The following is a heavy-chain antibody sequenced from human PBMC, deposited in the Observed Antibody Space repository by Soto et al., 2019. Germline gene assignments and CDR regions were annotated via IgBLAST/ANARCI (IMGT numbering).Heavy chain of an antibody. CDR3: ARDNHPIYDFWSGPEINYYYYYYMDV. Sequence: GGSLRLSCAASGFTFSSYIMNWVRQAPGKGLEWVSYISSSSSTIYYADSVKGRFTISRDNAKNSLYLQMNSLRAEDTAVYYCARDNHPIYDFWSGPEINYYYYYYMDVWGKGTTVTVSS. CDR1: GFTFSSYI. V-gene: IGHV3-48*01. CDR2: ISSSSSTI. D-gene: IGHD3-3*01. J-gene: IGHJ6*03.